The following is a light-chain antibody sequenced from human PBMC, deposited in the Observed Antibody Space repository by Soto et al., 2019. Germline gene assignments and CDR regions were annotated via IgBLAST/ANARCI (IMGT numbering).Light chain of an antibody. V-gene: IGLV2-14*01. Sequence: QSALTQPASVSGSPGQSITISCTGTSSDVGGHNYVSWYQQHPGKAPKLMIYDVSNRPSGVSNRFSGSKSGNMASLTISGLQAEDEADYYCSSYTTSTLGVLFGGGTKVTVL. CDR3: SSYTTSTLGVL. J-gene: IGLJ2*01. CDR1: SSDVGGHNY. CDR2: DVS.